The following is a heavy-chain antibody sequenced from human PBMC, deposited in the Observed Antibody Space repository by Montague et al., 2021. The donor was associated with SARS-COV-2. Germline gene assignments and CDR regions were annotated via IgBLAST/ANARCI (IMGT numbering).Heavy chain of an antibody. Sequence: SETLSLTCTVSGGSISRYSWTWIRQPPGKGLEWIGYIYNSGSTNXXPSLTSRVTISVDTSKNQFSLKLSSVAAVDTAVYYCARVGRGSSWYEVAFDIWGQGTMVTVSS. J-gene: IGHJ3*02. D-gene: IGHD6-13*01. CDR1: GGSISRYS. V-gene: IGHV4-59*01. CDR2: IYNSGST. CDR3: ARVGRGSSWYEVAFDI.